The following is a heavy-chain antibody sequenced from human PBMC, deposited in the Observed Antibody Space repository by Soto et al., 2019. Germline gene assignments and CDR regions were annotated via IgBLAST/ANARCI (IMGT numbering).Heavy chain of an antibody. CDR2: IFSNDEK. CDR1: GFSLSNARMG. D-gene: IGHD6-19*01. V-gene: IGHV2-26*01. Sequence: QVTLKESGPVLVNPTETLTLTCTVSGFSLSNARMGVSWIRQPPGKALEWLAHIFSNDEKSYSTSLKSRLTISKDTSKIQVVLTMTNMDPVDTATYYCARIRSSGWYGAFDIWGQGTMVTVSS. CDR3: ARIRSSGWYGAFDI. J-gene: IGHJ3*02.